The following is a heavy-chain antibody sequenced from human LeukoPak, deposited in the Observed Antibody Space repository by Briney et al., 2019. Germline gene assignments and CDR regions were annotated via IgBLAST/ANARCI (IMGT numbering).Heavy chain of an antibody. CDR1: GGSFSGYY. CDR2: INHSGSS. Sequence: KPSETLSLTCAVYGGSFSGYYWSWIRQPPGKGLEWIGEINHSGSSSYNPSLKSRVTISVDTSKNQSSLKLSSVTAADTAVYYCARGEDGDYYFQHWGQGTLVTVSP. D-gene: IGHD4-17*01. J-gene: IGHJ1*01. V-gene: IGHV4-34*01. CDR3: ARGEDGDYYFQH.